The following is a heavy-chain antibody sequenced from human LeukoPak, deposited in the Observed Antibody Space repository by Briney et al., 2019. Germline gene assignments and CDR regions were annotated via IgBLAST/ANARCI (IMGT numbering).Heavy chain of an antibody. CDR2: IYPGDSDT. Sequence: GESLKISCKGSGYSFTSHWIGWVRQMPGKGLEWMGIIYPGDSDTRYSPSFQGQVTISADKSISTAYLQWSSLKASDTAMYYCARAGLYSSSYFDYWGQGTLVTVSS. D-gene: IGHD6-6*01. V-gene: IGHV5-51*01. CDR3: ARAGLYSSSYFDY. CDR1: GYSFTSHW. J-gene: IGHJ4*02.